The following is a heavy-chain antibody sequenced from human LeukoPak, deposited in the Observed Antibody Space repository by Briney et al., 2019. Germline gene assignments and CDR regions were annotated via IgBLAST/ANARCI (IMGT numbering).Heavy chain of an antibody. Sequence: GSLRLSCAASGFTFSSYTMNWVRQAPGKGLEWIGEINHSGSTNYNPSLKSRVTISVDTSKNQFSLKLSSVTAADTAVYYCARLDCSGGSCLWGQGTLVTVSS. CDR1: GFTFSSYT. J-gene: IGHJ4*02. CDR2: INHSGST. CDR3: ARLDCSGGSCL. V-gene: IGHV4-34*08. D-gene: IGHD2-15*01.